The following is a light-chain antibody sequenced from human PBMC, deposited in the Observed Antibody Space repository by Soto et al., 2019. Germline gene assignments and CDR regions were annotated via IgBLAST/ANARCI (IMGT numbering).Light chain of an antibody. CDR1: QSVSRN. J-gene: IGKJ2*01. Sequence: EVVLMQSPATLSVSPGDRATLSCRASQSVSRNLAWYQQKPGQAPRLLIYGASTRATGVPARFSGSGSATEFTLSFSSLKSEYVAVYYCQQYGDWPPETFGQGTKLEI. V-gene: IGKV3-15*01. CDR2: GAS. CDR3: QQYGDWPPET.